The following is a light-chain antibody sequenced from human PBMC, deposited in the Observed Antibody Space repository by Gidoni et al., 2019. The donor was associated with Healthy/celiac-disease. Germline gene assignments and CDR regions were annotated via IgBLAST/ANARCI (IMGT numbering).Light chain of an antibody. V-gene: IGLV5-45*03. Sequence: QAVLTQPSSLSASPGASASRTCTLRSGINVGTYRIYWYQQKPGSPPQYLLRYKSDSDKQQGSGVPSRFSGSKDASANAGILLISGLQSEDEADYYCMIWHSSAWVFGGGTKLTV. CDR3: MIWHSSAWV. J-gene: IGLJ2*01. CDR1: SGINVGTYR. CDR2: YKSDSDK.